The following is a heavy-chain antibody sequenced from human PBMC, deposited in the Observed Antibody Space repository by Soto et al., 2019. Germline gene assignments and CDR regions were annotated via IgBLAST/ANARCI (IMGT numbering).Heavy chain of an antibody. V-gene: IGHV4-31*03. CDR1: GGSISSGGYY. CDR2: IYYSGST. Sequence: QVQLQESGPGLVKPSQTLSLTCTVSGGSISSGGYYWSWIRQHPGKGLEWIGYIYYSGSTYYNPSLKSRVTRSVDTSKNQFSLKLSSVTAADTAVYYCAREEGGVYDQRWFDPWGQGTLVTVSS. J-gene: IGHJ5*02. CDR3: AREEGGVYDQRWFDP. D-gene: IGHD3-16*01.